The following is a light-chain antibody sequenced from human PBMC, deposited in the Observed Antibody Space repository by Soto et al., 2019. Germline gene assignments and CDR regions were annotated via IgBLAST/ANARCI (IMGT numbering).Light chain of an antibody. V-gene: IGKV3-11*01. Sequence: EIVLTQSPATLSLSPGERATLSCRASQSLSGTLAWFQQKPGQPPRLLIYGVSNRATGIPARFTASGSGTDFTLTLSSLEPEDFAVYYCQQRTLWPRTFGQGTKVEIK. J-gene: IGKJ1*01. CDR1: QSLSGT. CDR3: QQRTLWPRT. CDR2: GVS.